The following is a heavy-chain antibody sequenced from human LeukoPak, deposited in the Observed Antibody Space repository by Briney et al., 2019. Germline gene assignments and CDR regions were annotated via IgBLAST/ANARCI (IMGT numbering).Heavy chain of an antibody. CDR2: INHSGST. CDR1: GGSFSGYY. J-gene: IGHJ3*02. Sequence: SETLSLTCAVYGGSFSGYYWSWIRQPPGKGLEWIGEINHSGSTNYNPSLKSQVTISVDTSKNQFSLKLSSVTAADTAVYYCARLMETITDAFDIWGQGTMVTVSS. CDR3: ARLMETITDAFDI. D-gene: IGHD2-8*01. V-gene: IGHV4-34*01.